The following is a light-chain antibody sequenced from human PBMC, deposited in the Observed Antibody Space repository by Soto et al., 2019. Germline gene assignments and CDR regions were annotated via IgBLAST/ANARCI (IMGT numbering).Light chain of an antibody. V-gene: IGKV3-11*01. CDR1: QSVGSS. Sequence: DIRLTQSPATLSLSPGERATLSCRASQSVGSSLAWFQQKPGQAPRLLIYDASNRATGIPARFSGSGSGTDFTLTISSLEPEDFAVYYCQQYGGSGTFGQGTKVDIK. CDR2: DAS. CDR3: QQYGGSGT. J-gene: IGKJ1*01.